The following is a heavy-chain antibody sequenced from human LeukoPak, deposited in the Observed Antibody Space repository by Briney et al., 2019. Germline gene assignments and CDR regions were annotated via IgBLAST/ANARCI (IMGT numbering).Heavy chain of an antibody. CDR1: GFTVSNNY. Sequence: GGSLRLSCAASGFTVSNNYMNWVRQAPGKGLEWVSVIYSGGSTYYGDSVKGRFTISRDNSMNMVYLQMNSLRAEDTAVYYCAREAAASHDAFDIWGQGTMVTVSS. CDR2: IYSGGST. CDR3: AREAAASHDAFDI. D-gene: IGHD6-13*01. J-gene: IGHJ3*02. V-gene: IGHV3-53*01.